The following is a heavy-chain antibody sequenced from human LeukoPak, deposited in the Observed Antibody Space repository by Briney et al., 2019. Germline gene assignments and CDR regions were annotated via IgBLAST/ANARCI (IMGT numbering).Heavy chain of an antibody. J-gene: IGHJ3*02. Sequence: SETLSLTCTVSSGSISTSNYYWGWVRQPPGTALEWIGNIFYSGSTYYSPSLKSRVTISVDTSKNQFSLKLSSVTAADTAVYYCARGAKQLWFGEFDDAFDIWGQGTMVTVSS. CDR3: ARGAKQLWFGEFDDAFDI. D-gene: IGHD3-10*01. V-gene: IGHV4-39*07. CDR2: IFYSGST. CDR1: SGSISTSNYY.